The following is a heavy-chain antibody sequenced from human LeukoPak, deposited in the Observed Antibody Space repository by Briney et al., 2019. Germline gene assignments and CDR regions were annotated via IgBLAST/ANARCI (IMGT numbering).Heavy chain of an antibody. V-gene: IGHV1-69*05. J-gene: IGHJ6*03. CDR1: GGTFSSYA. D-gene: IGHD2-2*01. CDR2: IIPIFGTA. Sequence: SVKVSCRASGGTFSSYAISWVRQAPGQGLEWMGGIIPIFGTANYAQKFQGRVTITTDESTSTAYMELSSLRSEDTAVYYCARSVVPAAYYYYYMDVWGKGTTVTVSS. CDR3: ARSVVPAAYYYYYMDV.